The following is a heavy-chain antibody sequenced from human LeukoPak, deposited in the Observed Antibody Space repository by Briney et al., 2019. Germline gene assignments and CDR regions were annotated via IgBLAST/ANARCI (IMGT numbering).Heavy chain of an antibody. D-gene: IGHD6-19*01. J-gene: IGHJ4*02. CDR3: AREGGIIVAGKFDS. V-gene: IGHV3-30*02. CDR2: IQYDESDK. CDR1: GLTFSTSG. Sequence: LAGGSLRLSCAASGLTFSTSGMHWVRQAPGKGLEWVAFIQYDESDKYYADSARGRLTISRDNSKNTLYLQMNSLRAEDTAVYYCAREGGIIVAGKFDSWGQGTLVTVSS.